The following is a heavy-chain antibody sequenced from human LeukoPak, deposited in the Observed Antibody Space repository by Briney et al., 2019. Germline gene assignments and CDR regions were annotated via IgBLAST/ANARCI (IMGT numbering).Heavy chain of an antibody. CDR1: EFTFSSYS. J-gene: IGHJ4*02. Sequence: GGSLRLSCAASEFTFSSYSMNWVRQAPGKGLEWVSSISSSSSYISYADSVKGRFTISRDNAKNSLYLQMNSLRAEDTAVYYCARSPAWDYSAYGMGIFDYWGQGTLVTVSS. V-gene: IGHV3-21*01. CDR3: ARSPAWDYSAYGMGIFDY. CDR2: ISSSSSYI. D-gene: IGHD5-12*01.